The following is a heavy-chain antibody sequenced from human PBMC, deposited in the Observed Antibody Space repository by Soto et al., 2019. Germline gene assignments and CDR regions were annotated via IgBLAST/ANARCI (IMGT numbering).Heavy chain of an antibody. CDR1: GDTFSSYA. D-gene: IGHD3-22*01. Sequence: ASVKVSCKSSGDTFSSYAISWVRQAPGQGLEWMGGIIPMLGTPSYAQKFQDRVTITADKFTSTAYMELSGLRSEDTAVYYCAKEKSRYDRSGYSRPDYWGQGTLVTVSS. V-gene: IGHV1-69*10. J-gene: IGHJ4*02. CDR3: AKEKSRYDRSGYSRPDY. CDR2: IIPMLGTP.